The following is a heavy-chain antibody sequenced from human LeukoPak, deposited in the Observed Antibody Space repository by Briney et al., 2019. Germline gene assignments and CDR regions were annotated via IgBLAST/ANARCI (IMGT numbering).Heavy chain of an antibody. CDR1: GGTFSSYA. D-gene: IGHD3-10*01. V-gene: IGHV1-69*13. Sequence: SVKVSCKASGGTFSSYAISWVRQAPGQGLEWMGGIIPIFGTANYAQKFQGRVTTTADESTSTAYMELSSLRSEDTAVYYCARGPSGFGNSFDYWGQGTLVTVSS. CDR2: IIPIFGTA. J-gene: IGHJ4*02. CDR3: ARGPSGFGNSFDY.